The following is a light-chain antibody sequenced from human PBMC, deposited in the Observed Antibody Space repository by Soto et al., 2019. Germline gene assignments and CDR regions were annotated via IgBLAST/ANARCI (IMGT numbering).Light chain of an antibody. CDR1: SGHSTYI. CDR2: LEGSGSY. CDR3: ETWDSKVV. V-gene: IGLV4-60*02. J-gene: IGLJ2*01. Sequence: QSVLTQSSSASASLGSSVKLTCTLSSGHSTYIIAWHQQQPGKAPRFLMKLEGSGSYNKRSGVPDRFSGSSSGADRYLTISNLQFEDEADYYCETWDSKVVFGGGTKLTVL.